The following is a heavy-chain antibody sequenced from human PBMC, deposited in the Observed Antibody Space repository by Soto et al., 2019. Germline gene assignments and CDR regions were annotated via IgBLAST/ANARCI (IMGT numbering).Heavy chain of an antibody. J-gene: IGHJ5*02. CDR1: GFTFSNVW. Sequence: EVQLVESGGGLVRPGGSLRLSCAASGFTFSNVWMTWVRQVPGKGLEWVGRIKRNIEGGTTDFAAPVKGRFSISRDYSINTLYRQLNILQDEDTAVYYGATLVRSIDSESYANWFDPWGQGTLVTVSS. D-gene: IGHD3-10*01. V-gene: IGHV3-15*01. CDR2: IKRNIEGGTT. CDR3: ATLVRSIDSESYANWFDP.